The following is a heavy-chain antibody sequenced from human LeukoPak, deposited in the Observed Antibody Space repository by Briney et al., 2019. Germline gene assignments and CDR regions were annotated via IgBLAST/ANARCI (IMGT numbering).Heavy chain of an antibody. V-gene: IGHV3-66*01. CDR3: AAHSSGYLGWFDP. Sequence: GGSLRPSCAASGFTVSRNYMSWVRQAPGKGLEWVSLIYSGGSTYYADSVKGRFTISRDNSKNTLYVQMNSLRAEDTAVYYCAAHSSGYLGWFDPWGQGTLVTVSS. CDR2: IYSGGST. D-gene: IGHD3-22*01. J-gene: IGHJ5*02. CDR1: GFTVSRNY.